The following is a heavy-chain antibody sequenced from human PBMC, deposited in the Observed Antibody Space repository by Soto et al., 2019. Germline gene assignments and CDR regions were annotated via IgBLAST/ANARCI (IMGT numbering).Heavy chain of an antibody. J-gene: IGHJ5*02. D-gene: IGHD4-4*01. V-gene: IGHV3-7*01. Sequence: EVQLVESGGGLVQPGGSLRLSCTASGFTFSDSWMTWVRQAPGKGLEWVARIKPDESEKKYAESVKGRFSISRDNAMNSMYMQMDSLRGEETAVYYCVRGGSNSASWGQGTLVTVSS. CDR3: VRGGSNSAS. CDR1: GFTFSDSW. CDR2: IKPDESEK.